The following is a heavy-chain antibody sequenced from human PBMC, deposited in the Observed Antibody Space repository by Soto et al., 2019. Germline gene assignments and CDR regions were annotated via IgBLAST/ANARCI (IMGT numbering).Heavy chain of an antibody. CDR2: IKSQTDGGTT. CDR3: ATAPGYWGSAPLDY. D-gene: IGHD7-27*01. Sequence: EVHLVESGGGLVQPGGSLRLSCEVSGLTFNDAWMNWVRQAAGKGLEWVGGIKSQTDGGTTDYAAPVRGRFTISRDDSKNTRYLQMNSLIIEDTAVYYCATAPGYWGSAPLDYWGQGTLVTVSS. CDR1: GLTFNDAW. V-gene: IGHV3-15*07. J-gene: IGHJ4*02.